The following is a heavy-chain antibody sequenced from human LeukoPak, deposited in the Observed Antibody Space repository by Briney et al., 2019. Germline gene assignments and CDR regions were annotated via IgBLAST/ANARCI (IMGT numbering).Heavy chain of an antibody. CDR3: ARVQADIVATLWD. Sequence: ASVKVSCKASGYTFTGYYMHWVRQAPGQGLEWMGWINPNSGGTNYAQKFQGRVTMTRDTSISTAYMELSRLGSDDTAVYYCARVQADIVATLWDWGQGTLVTVSS. V-gene: IGHV1-2*02. J-gene: IGHJ4*02. D-gene: IGHD5-12*01. CDR1: GYTFTGYY. CDR2: INPNSGGT.